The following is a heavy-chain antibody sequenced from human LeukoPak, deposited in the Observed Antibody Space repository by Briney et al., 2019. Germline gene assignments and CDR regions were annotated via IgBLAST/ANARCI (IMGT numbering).Heavy chain of an antibody. J-gene: IGHJ4*02. Sequence: GGSLRLSCAASGFTFSSYWMHWVRQARGKGLVWVSLINHDGSTTIYADSVKGRFTISRDNARNTLYLQTNSLRAEDTALYYCARDEVGPTPFEYWGRGALVTVSS. CDR3: ARDEVGPTPFEY. CDR2: INHDGSTT. D-gene: IGHD1-26*01. CDR1: GFTFSSYW. V-gene: IGHV3-74*01.